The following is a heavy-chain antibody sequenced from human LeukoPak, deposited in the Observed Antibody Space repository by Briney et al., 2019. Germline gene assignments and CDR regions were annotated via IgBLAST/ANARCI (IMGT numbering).Heavy chain of an antibody. J-gene: IGHJ4*02. Sequence: ASVKVSCKASGYTFIIYGISWVRQAPGQGLEWMGRISANNGSSIYTQKLQGRVTMTADTSTSTAYMELRSLRSDDTAVYYCARDLDNRNDLYYLDWWGQGTLVTVSS. CDR1: GYTFIIYG. D-gene: IGHD1-20*01. CDR2: ISANNGSS. V-gene: IGHV1-18*01. CDR3: ARDLDNRNDLYYLDW.